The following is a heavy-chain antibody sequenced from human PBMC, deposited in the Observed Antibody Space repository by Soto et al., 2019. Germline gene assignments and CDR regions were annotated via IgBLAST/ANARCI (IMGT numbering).Heavy chain of an antibody. CDR3: AKSVRYCRGSSCSPEAFDV. V-gene: IGHV3-30*18. Sequence: QVHLVESGGGVVQPGRSLRLSCVASGFSFSDSGMHWVRQAPGKGLEWVAAISYDGSNKYYADSVNDRFTISRDNSKNTLSLQMNRLRAEDTAVYYCAKSVRYCRGSSCSPEAFDVWGQGTLVSVSS. D-gene: IGHD2-15*01. CDR1: GFSFSDSG. CDR2: ISYDGSNK. J-gene: IGHJ3*01.